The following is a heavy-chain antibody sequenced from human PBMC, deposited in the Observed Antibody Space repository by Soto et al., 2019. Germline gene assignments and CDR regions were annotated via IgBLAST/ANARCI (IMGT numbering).Heavy chain of an antibody. CDR2: ISHDGSNK. CDR3: AKAKYSSSWYSYGTDV. V-gene: IGHV3-30*18. J-gene: IGHJ6*02. CDR1: GFTFSSYG. Sequence: QVQLVESGGGVVQPGRSLRLSCAASGFTFSSYGMHWVRQAPGKGLEWVAVISHDGSNKYYADSVKGRFTISRDNSKNTLYLQMNSLRAEDTAVYYCAKAKYSSSWYSYGTDVWGQGTTVTVSS. D-gene: IGHD6-13*01.